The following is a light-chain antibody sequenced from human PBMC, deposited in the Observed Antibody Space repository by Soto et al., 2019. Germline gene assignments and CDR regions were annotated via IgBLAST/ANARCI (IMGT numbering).Light chain of an antibody. J-gene: IGKJ1*01. CDR3: QQYNAYSRT. Sequence: DIQMTQSPSTLSASVGDRVTITCRASQSISDSLAWYQQKPGKAPDLLISDVSSLERGVPSRFSGSGSGTEFTLTISSMQPDDFVTYFCQQYNAYSRTFGRGPKVEIK. V-gene: IGKV1-5*01. CDR2: DVS. CDR1: QSISDS.